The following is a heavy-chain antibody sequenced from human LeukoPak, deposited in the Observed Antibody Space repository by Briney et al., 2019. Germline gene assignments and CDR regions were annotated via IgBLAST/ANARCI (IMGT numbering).Heavy chain of an antibody. V-gene: IGHV3-23*01. J-gene: IGHJ6*03. CDR2: ISGSGGST. CDR3: AAHMDYYYYYYMDV. Sequence: GGSLRLSCAASGFTFSSYGMHWVRQAPGKGLEWVSAISGSGGSTYYADSVKGRFTISRDNSKNTLYLQMNSLRAEDTAVYYCAAHMDYYYYYYMDVWGKGTTVTVSS. CDR1: GFTFSSYG. D-gene: IGHD2-21*01.